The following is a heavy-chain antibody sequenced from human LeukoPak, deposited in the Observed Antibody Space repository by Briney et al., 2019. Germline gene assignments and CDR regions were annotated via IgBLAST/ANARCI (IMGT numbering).Heavy chain of an antibody. CDR2: IHYSGST. J-gene: IGHJ4*02. Sequence: PSETLSLTCTVSGGSISSYYWIWIRQPPGKGLEWIRYIHYSGSTNYNPSLKSRVTISVDTSKNQFSLRLSSVTAADTAVYYCARGWGYFDFWGQGTLLTVSS. D-gene: IGHD3-16*01. CDR3: ARGWGYFDF. CDR1: GGSISSYY. V-gene: IGHV4-59*01.